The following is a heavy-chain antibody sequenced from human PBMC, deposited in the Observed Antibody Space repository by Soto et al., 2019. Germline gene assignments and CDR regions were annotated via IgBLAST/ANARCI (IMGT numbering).Heavy chain of an antibody. CDR1: GYTSTSYG. J-gene: IGHJ4*02. CDR3: SRGGYFDSSNYLAY. D-gene: IGHD3-22*01. CDR2: INPGNGNT. V-gene: IGHV1-3*01. Sequence: ASVKVSCKASGYTSTSYGINWVRQAPGRGLEWMGWINPGNGNTRYSQQFQGRVIIDRDTSASTAYMELSSLRSEDTAVYYCSRGGYFDSSNYLAYWGLGTLVTVSS.